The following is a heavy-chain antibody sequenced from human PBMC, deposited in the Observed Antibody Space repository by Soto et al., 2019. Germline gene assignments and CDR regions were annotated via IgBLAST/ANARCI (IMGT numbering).Heavy chain of an antibody. J-gene: IGHJ6*02. CDR1: GGSFSGYY. CDR3: ARYRGDYVFGMDV. D-gene: IGHD4-17*01. V-gene: IGHV4-34*01. CDR2: INHSGST. Sequence: SETLSLTCAVYGGSFSGYYWSWIRQPPGKGLEWIGEINHSGSTNYNPSLKSRVTISVDTSKNQFSLKLSSVTAADTAVYYCARYRGDYVFGMDVWGQGTTVTVSS.